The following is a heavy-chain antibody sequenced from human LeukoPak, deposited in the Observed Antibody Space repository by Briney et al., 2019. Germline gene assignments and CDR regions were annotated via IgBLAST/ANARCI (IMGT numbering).Heavy chain of an antibody. J-gene: IGHJ4*02. CDR1: GFDFRNYA. V-gene: IGHV3-23*01. CDR3: AKETKTRGGPIDY. D-gene: IGHD2-2*01. Sequence: PGGSLRLSCVAPGFDFRNYAMSWVRQAPGKGLEWVSAISASGGSTYYADSVKGRFTISRDNSKNTLFLQVNSLRVEDTAVYYCAKETKTRGGPIDYWGQGTLVTVSS. CDR2: ISASGGST.